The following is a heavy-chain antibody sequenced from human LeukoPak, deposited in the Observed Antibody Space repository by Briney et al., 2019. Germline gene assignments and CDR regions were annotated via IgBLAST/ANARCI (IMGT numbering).Heavy chain of an antibody. V-gene: IGHV4-59*01. CDR2: IYYSGST. CDR1: GGSISSYY. Sequence: SETLSLTCTVSGGSISSYYWSWIRQPPGKGLEWIGYIYYSGSTNYNPSLKSRVTMSVDTSKNQFSLKLSSVTAADTAVYYCARDQRDYYGSGSYYYGMDVWGQGTTVTVSS. D-gene: IGHD3-10*01. J-gene: IGHJ6*02. CDR3: ARDQRDYYGSGSYYYGMDV.